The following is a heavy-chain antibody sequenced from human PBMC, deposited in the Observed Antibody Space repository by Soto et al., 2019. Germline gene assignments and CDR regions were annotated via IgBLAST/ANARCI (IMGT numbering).Heavy chain of an antibody. D-gene: IGHD4-17*01. CDR1: GYTFNAFH. V-gene: IGHV1-46*02. J-gene: IGHJ6*02. CDR3: ARVALGYDYADV. CDR2: INPSGDGT. Sequence: ASVKVSCKAFGYTFNAFHMHRVRQAPGQGLEWMGVINPSGDGTSYAQKFQGRVTMTRDTSTSTVYMELSSLRSEDTALYYCARVALGYDYADVWGQGTTVTVSS.